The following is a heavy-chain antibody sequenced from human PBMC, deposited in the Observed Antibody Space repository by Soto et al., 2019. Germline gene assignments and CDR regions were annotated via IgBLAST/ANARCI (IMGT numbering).Heavy chain of an antibody. Sequence: QITLKESGPTLVKPTQTLTLTCTFSGFSLDTSGVGVGWIRQPPGKALEWVAVIYWYDYKHFSPSLESRLTITKATSKILVVLTMTDMDPVHTATYYCAHKGSGLYPLDYWGQGTLVTVSS. CDR1: GFSLDTSGVG. D-gene: IGHD3-3*01. CDR2: IYWYDYK. J-gene: IGHJ4*02. V-gene: IGHV2-5*01. CDR3: AHKGSGLYPLDY.